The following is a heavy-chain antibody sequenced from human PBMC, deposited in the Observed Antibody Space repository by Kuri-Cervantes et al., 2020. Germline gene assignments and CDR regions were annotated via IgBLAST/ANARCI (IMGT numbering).Heavy chain of an antibody. Sequence: ASVKVSCKVSGYTLTDLSMHWVRQAPGKGLEWMGGFDPEDGETIYAQKFQGRVTMTEDTSTDTAYMELSSLRSEDTAVYYCATGAVAGTYYYYGMDVWGQGTTVTVSS. CDR3: ATGAVAGTYYYYGMDV. J-gene: IGHJ6*02. CDR1: GYTLTDLS. CDR2: FDPEDGET. V-gene: IGHV1-24*01. D-gene: IGHD6-19*01.